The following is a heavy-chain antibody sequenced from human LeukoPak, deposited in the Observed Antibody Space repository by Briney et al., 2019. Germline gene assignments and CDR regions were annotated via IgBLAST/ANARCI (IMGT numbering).Heavy chain of an antibody. CDR1: GGSISSGGYY. D-gene: IGHD2-2*02. CDR3: ARIWYCSSTSCYTWGLGWFDP. J-gene: IGHJ5*02. V-gene: IGHV4-31*03. Sequence: PSETLSLTCTVSGGSISSGGYYWSWIRQHPGKGLEWIWYIYYSGSTYYNPSLKSRVTISVDTSKNQFSLKLSSVTAADTAVYYCARIWYCSSTSCYTWGLGWFDPWGQGTLVTVSS. CDR2: IYYSGST.